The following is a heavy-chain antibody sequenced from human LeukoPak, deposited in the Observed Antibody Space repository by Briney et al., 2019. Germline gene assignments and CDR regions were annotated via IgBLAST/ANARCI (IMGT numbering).Heavy chain of an antibody. CDR2: ISWNSGSI. D-gene: IGHD4-17*01. CDR1: GFTFDDYA. V-gene: IGHV3-9*03. Sequence: GRSLRLSCAASGFTFDDYAMHWVRQAPGKGLEWVSGISWNSGSIGYADSVKGRFTISRDNAKNSLYLQMNSLRAEDMALYYCAKGAYYGDSREYFDYWGQGTLVTVSS. CDR3: AKGAYYGDSREYFDY. J-gene: IGHJ4*02.